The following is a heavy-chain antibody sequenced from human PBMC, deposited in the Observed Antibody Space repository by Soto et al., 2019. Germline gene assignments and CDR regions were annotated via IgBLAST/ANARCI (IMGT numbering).Heavy chain of an antibody. CDR2: IYYSGST. CDR1: GGSVSSGSYY. Sequence: WETLSLTCTVSGGSVSSGSYYWSWIRQPPGKGLEWIGYIYYSGSTNYNPSLKSRVTISVDTSKNQFSLKLSSVTAADTAVYYCARDRNYYGMDVWGQGTTVTVSS. J-gene: IGHJ6*02. CDR3: ARDRNYYGMDV. V-gene: IGHV4-61*01.